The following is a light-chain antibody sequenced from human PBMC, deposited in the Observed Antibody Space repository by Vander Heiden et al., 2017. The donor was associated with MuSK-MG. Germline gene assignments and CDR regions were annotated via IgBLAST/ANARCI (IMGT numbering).Light chain of an antibody. J-gene: IGLJ2*01. CDR2: EVS. Sequence: PGQSITISCTGTSSDVGSYNLVSWYQQHPGKAPKLIIYEVSKRPSGVSNRFSGSKSGTTASLTISGLQAEDEADYYCCSYAGSSTVVFGGGTKLTVL. CDR3: CSYAGSSTVV. V-gene: IGLV2-23*02. CDR1: SSDVGSYNL.